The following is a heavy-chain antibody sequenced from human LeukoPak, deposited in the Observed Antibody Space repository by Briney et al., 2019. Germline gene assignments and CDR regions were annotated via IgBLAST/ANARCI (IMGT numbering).Heavy chain of an antibody. D-gene: IGHD4-11*01. CDR3: ARDWSSKYPFYYGMDV. CDR1: GFTFSSYA. Sequence: PGGSLRLSCAASGFTFSSYAMSWVRQSPGKGLEWVSAISGSGATTYYAASVKGRFTVSRDNSKNTLYLQMNSLRAEDTAVYYCARDWSSKYPFYYGMDVWGQGTTVTVSS. J-gene: IGHJ6*02. V-gene: IGHV3-23*01. CDR2: ISGSGATT.